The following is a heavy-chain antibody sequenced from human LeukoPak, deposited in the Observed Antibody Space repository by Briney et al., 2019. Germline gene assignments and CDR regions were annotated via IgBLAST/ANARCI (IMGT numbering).Heavy chain of an antibody. Sequence: SETLSLTCTVSGGSISSYYWSWIRQPAGKGLEWIGRIYTSGSTDYNPSLKSRVTMSVDTPKNQLSLKLSSVTAADTAVYYCARAPIASRPPDAFDIWDQGTMVTVSS. D-gene: IGHD6-6*01. CDR3: ARAPIASRPPDAFDI. J-gene: IGHJ3*02. V-gene: IGHV4-4*07. CDR1: GGSISSYY. CDR2: IYTSGST.